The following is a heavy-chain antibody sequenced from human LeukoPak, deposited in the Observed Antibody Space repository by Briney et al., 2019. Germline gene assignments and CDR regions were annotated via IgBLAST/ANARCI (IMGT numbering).Heavy chain of an antibody. Sequence: GGSLRLSCAASGFTFSDHYMDWVRQAPGKGLEWVGRSRSKADSYTTEYAASVNGRFTISRDDSKNSLYLEMNSLKTEDTAVYYCARRIGTQFDYWGQGTLVTVSS. J-gene: IGHJ4*02. CDR2: SRSKADSYTT. D-gene: IGHD1-26*01. CDR1: GFTFSDHY. CDR3: ARRIGTQFDY. V-gene: IGHV3-72*01.